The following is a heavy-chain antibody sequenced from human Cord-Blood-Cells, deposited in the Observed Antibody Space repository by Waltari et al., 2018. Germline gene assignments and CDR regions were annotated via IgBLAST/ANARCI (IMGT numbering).Heavy chain of an antibody. J-gene: IGHJ5*02. CDR3: ARDVVAYCSGGSCYWFDP. Sequence: QVQLVQSGAEVKKPGSSVKVSCKASGGTFSRYAITSVRQAPGQGLEWRGGIIPIFGTANYAQKFQGRVTITADEPTSTPYMELGSLRSEDTAVYYCARDVVAYCSGGSCYWFDPWGQGTLFTVSS. CDR1: GGTFSRYA. D-gene: IGHD2-15*01. CDR2: IIPIFGTA. V-gene: IGHV1-69*01.